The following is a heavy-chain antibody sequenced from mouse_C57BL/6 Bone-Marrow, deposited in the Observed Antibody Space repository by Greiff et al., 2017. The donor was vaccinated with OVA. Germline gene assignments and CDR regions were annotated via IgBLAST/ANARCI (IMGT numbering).Heavy chain of an antibody. CDR3: ALLLRPYYYAMDY. CDR1: GYTFTSYW. Sequence: QVQLQQPGTELVKPWASVTLSCKASGYTFTSYWMHWVKQRPGQGLEWIGNINPSNGGTNYNEKFKSKATLTVDKSSSTAYMQLSSLTSEDSAVYYCALLLRPYYYAMDYWGQGTSVTVSS. V-gene: IGHV1-53*01. J-gene: IGHJ4*01. CDR2: INPSNGGT. D-gene: IGHD1-1*01.